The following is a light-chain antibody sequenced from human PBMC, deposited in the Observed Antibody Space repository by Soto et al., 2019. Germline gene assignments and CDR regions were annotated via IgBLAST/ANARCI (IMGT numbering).Light chain of an antibody. V-gene: IGKV3-15*01. CDR3: HQYEGGPYT. CDR2: GAS. Sequence: EIVMTQSPATLSVSPGERATLSCRASQSVSSNVAWYQQIPGQTPRLLIYGASTRATTIPVRFSGSGSGTEFTLTISSLQSEDFAVYYCHQYEGGPYTVGQGTKVEI. CDR1: QSVSSN. J-gene: IGKJ2*01.